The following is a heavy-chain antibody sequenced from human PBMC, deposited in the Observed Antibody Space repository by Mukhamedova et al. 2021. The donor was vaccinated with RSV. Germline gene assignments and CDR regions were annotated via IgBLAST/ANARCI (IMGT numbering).Heavy chain of an antibody. Sequence: RSKANNYATTYAASLKGRFTISRDDSKNTAYLHMNNLRTEDTAVYYCTSDRIFGVLWWFDPWGQGTLVTVSS. D-gene: IGHD3-3*01. J-gene: IGHJ5*02. V-gene: IGHV3-73*01. CDR3: TSDRIFGVLWWFDP. CDR2: RSKANNYAT.